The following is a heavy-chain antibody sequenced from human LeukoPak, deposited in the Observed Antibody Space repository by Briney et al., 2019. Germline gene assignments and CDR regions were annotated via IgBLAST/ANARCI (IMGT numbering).Heavy chain of an antibody. CDR1: GGSISSGSYY. V-gene: IGHV4-61*09. J-gene: IGHJ3*02. D-gene: IGHD4-17*01. CDR3: ARESVTTGNDAFDI. CDR2: IFYSGST. Sequence: PSQTLSLTCTVSGGSISSGSYYWSWIRQPAGEGLEWIGNIFYSGSTYYNPSLKSRVTISVDTSKNQFSLKLSSVTAADTAVYYCARESVTTGNDAFDIWGQGTMVTVSS.